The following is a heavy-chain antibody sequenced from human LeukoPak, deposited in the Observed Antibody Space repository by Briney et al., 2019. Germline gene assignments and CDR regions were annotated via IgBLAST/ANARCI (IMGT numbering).Heavy chain of an antibody. CDR1: GFTFSNYN. D-gene: IGHD4-11*01. CDR3: AKTTITPPYYMDV. CDR2: ITSTSIYR. J-gene: IGHJ6*03. Sequence: GGSLRLSCAASGFTFSNYNMNWVRQAPGKGLEWVSSITSTSIYRYYADSVKGRFTVSRDNAKKSLYLQTNSLRAGDTAVYYCAKTTITPPYYMDVWGKGTTVTVSS. V-gene: IGHV3-21*01.